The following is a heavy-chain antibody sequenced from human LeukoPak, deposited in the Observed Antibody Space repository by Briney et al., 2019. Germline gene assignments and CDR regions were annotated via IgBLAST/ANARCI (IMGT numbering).Heavy chain of an antibody. CDR3: AGDSSYAFDI. J-gene: IGHJ3*02. CDR2: IRTGSGSI. CDR1: GFSFSTYS. D-gene: IGHD2-2*01. V-gene: IGHV3-48*01. Sequence: GGSLRLSCAASGFSFSTYSMNWVRQAPGKGLEWVAYIRTGSGSIYYADSVKGRFTISRDNAKNSLYLQMNSLRVGDTAVYYCAGDSSYAFDIWGQGTMVTVSS.